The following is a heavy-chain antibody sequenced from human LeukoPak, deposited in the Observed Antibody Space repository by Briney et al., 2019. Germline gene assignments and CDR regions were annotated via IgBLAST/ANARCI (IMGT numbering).Heavy chain of an antibody. CDR1: GFTFSSYA. Sequence: PGGSLRLSCAASGFTFSSYAMSWVRQAPGKGLEWVSAISGSGGSTYHADSVKGRFTISRDNSKNTLYLQMNSLRAEDTAVYYCAKDPARIAAAGTGYDYWGQGTLVTVSS. J-gene: IGHJ4*02. D-gene: IGHD6-13*01. CDR2: ISGSGGST. CDR3: AKDPARIAAAGTGYDY. V-gene: IGHV3-23*01.